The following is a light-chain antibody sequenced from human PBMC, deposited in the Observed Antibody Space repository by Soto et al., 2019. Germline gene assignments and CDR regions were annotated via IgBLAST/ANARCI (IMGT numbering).Light chain of an antibody. J-gene: IGKJ5*01. CDR2: GAS. Sequence: EIVLTQSPGTLSLSPGERATLSCGASQNININYLAWYQQKPGQAPRLLIYGASIRATGIPDRFSGSGFGTDFTLTISKVEPEDFAVYYCQQYGTPRSVTFGQGTRLEIK. CDR3: QQYGTPRSVT. V-gene: IGKV3-20*01. CDR1: QNININY.